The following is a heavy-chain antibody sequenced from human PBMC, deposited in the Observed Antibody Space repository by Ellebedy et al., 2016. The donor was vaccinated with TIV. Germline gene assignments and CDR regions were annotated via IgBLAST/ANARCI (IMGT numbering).Heavy chain of an antibody. J-gene: IGHJ4*02. CDR2: FHYGGSS. D-gene: IGHD3-10*01. V-gene: IGHV4-39*07. Sequence: MPSETLSLTCTVSGASISSGSYSWGWLRQPPGKGLEWIGSFHYGGSSYYNPSLKSRVTISVDTSKNQFSLKLTSVTAADTAVYYCARDFYGSGPNHDYWGQGTLVTVSS. CDR1: GASISSGSYS. CDR3: ARDFYGSGPNHDY.